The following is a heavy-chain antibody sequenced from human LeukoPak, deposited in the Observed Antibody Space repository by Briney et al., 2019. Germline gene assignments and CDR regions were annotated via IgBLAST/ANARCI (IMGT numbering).Heavy chain of an antibody. CDR2: IRYDGSNK. CDR3: ATITGGNPWNLDY. V-gene: IGHV3-30*02. Sequence: PGGSLRLSYAASGFTFRSYGMHWVRQAPGKGLECGAVIRYDGSNKYYADSVKGRFTISRDNSKNTLYLQMNSLRAEDTAVYYCATITGGNPWNLDYWGQGTLVTVSS. D-gene: IGHD4-23*01. J-gene: IGHJ4*02. CDR1: GFTFRSYG.